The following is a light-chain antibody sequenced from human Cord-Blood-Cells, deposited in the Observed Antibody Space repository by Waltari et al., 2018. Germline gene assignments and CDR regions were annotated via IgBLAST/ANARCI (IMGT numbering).Light chain of an antibody. J-gene: IGLJ2*01. CDR1: SLRSNY. V-gene: IGLV3-19*01. Sequence: SSALTQDPAVSVALGQTVRITCQGDSLRSNYASWYKQKPGQAPVLVIYGKNNRPAGIPDRFSGSSSGNTDSLTIAGAQAEDEADYYCNSRDSSGNHVVFGGGTKLTVL. CDR2: GKN. CDR3: NSRDSSGNHVV.